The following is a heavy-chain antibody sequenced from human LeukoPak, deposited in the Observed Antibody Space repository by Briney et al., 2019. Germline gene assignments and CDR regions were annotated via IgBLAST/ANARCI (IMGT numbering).Heavy chain of an antibody. D-gene: IGHD3-22*01. Sequence: GESLKISCKGSGYSFTSYWIGWVRQMPGKGLEWMGIIYPGDSDTRYSPSFQGQVTISADKSVSTAYLQWSSLKASDTAMYYCARGPDYYDSSGYSYPGYFDYWGQGTLVTVSS. CDR2: IYPGDSDT. J-gene: IGHJ4*02. V-gene: IGHV5-51*01. CDR1: GYSFTSYW. CDR3: ARGPDYYDSSGYSYPGYFDY.